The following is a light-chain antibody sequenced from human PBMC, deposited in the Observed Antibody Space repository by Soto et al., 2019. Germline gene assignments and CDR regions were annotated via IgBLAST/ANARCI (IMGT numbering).Light chain of an antibody. J-gene: IGLJ7*01. V-gene: IGLV1-47*01. CDR2: RSY. CDR3: VAWDNSLSGGV. CDR1: WSNIGRNY. Sequence: QSVLTQPPTASGTPGQKVTISCSGSWSNIGRNYVYWYQQVPGTAPKLLTYRSYQRPSGVPDRFSGSKSGTSASLAISGLRSEDEADYYCVAWDNSLSGGVFGGGTQLTVL.